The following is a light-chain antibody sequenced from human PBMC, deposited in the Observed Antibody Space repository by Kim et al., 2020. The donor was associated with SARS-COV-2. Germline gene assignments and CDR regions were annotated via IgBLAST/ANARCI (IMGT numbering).Light chain of an antibody. CDR3: GTWDSSLSAGV. CDR2: DNN. Sequence: GQKVTISCSGSGSNIGNNYVSWYQQRPGTAPKLLIYDNNKRPSGIPDRFSGSKSGTSATLGITGLQTGDEADYYCGTWDSSLSAGVFGGGTKLTVL. CDR1: GSNIGNNY. V-gene: IGLV1-51*01. J-gene: IGLJ2*01.